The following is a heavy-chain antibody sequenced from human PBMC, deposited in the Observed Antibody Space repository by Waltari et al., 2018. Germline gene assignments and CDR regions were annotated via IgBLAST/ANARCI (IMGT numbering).Heavy chain of an antibody. J-gene: IGHJ4*02. CDR2: ISANALST. CDR3: ARVCGGDCYFPDY. D-gene: IGHD2-21*01. V-gene: IGHV3-23*01. CDR1: EFIFSSYP. Sequence: EVQLLESGGGLLQPGGSLRLSCVASEFIFSSYPMSWVRQAPGRGLEWVSAISANALSTYYANSVKGRFTISRDNAKNTLYLQMNSLRAKDTAVYYCARVCGGDCYFPDYWGQGTLVAVSS.